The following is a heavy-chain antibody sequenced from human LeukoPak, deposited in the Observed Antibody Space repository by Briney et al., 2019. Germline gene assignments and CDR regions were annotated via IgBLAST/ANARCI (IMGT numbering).Heavy chain of an antibody. CDR1: GFTFSNYD. V-gene: IGHV3-13*01. D-gene: IGHD6-13*01. J-gene: IGHJ4*02. Sequence: GGSLRLSCAASGFTFSNYDMHWVRQAAGRGLEWVSGIGTAGDTYYPASVKGRFTISRENAKSSLYLQVNSLSAGDTAVYYCASSPAYSSSWYAIDNWGQGTLVTVSS. CDR2: IGTAGDT. CDR3: ASSPAYSSSWYAIDN.